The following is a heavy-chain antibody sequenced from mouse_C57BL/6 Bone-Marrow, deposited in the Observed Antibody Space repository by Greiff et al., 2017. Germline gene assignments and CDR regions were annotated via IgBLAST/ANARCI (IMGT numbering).Heavy chain of an antibody. D-gene: IGHD1-1*01. CDR2: IYPGSGST. J-gene: IGHJ2*01. CDR1: GYTFTSYW. Sequence: QVQLQQPGAELVKPGASVKMSCKASGYTFTSYWITWVKQRPGQGLEWIGDIYPGSGSTNYNEKFKSKATLTVDTSSSTAYMQLSSLTSEDSAVYYCARSYYYGSSYEDFDYWGQGTILTVSS. CDR3: ARSYYYGSSYEDFDY. V-gene: IGHV1-55*01.